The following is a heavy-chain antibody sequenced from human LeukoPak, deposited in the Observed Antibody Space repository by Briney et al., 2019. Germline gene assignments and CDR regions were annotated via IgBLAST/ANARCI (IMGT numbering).Heavy chain of an antibody. CDR3: AKRLLGVYFDY. CDR2: IYSGGST. CDR1: GFTVSSNY. J-gene: IGHJ4*02. V-gene: IGHV3-53*01. D-gene: IGHD3-16*01. Sequence: GGSLRLSCAASGFTVSSNYMSWVRQAPGKGLEWVSVIYSGGSTYYADSVKGRFTISRDNSKNTLYLQMNSLRAEDTAVYYCAKRLLGVYFDYWGQGTLVTVSS.